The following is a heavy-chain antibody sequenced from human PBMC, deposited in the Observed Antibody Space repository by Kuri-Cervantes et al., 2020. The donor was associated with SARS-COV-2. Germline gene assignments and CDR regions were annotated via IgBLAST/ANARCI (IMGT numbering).Heavy chain of an antibody. Sequence: GGSLRLSCAASGFIFSTYSMSWVRQAPGKGLEWVGRTRNKANSYTTEYAASVKGRFTISRDDSKNSLYLQMNSLKTEDTAVYYCARISGSSSWDWYFDLWGRGTLVTVSS. V-gene: IGHV3-72*01. CDR1: GFIFSTYS. D-gene: IGHD6-13*01. CDR3: ARISGSSSWDWYFDL. CDR2: TRNKANSYTT. J-gene: IGHJ2*01.